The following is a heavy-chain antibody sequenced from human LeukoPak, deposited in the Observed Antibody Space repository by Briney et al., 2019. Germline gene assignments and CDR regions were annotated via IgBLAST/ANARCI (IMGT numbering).Heavy chain of an antibody. CDR2: IKEDGSEK. CDR3: ARDRGYSTFDF. J-gene: IGHJ3*01. Sequence: PGGSLRLPCAASGFTFSSYWMSWVRQAPGKGLEWVANIKEDGSEKNYVDSVKGRFTISRDNTKNSLYLQMNSLRAEDTAVYYCARDRGYSTFDFWGQGTMVTVSS. D-gene: IGHD5-18*01. CDR1: GFTFSSYW. V-gene: IGHV3-7*05.